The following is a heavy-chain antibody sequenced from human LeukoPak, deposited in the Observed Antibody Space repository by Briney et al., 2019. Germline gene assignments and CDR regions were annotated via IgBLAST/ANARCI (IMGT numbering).Heavy chain of an antibody. V-gene: IGHV4-39*07. Sequence: SETLSLTCAVSGGSISSSSYYWGWIRQPPGKGLEWIGSIYYSGSTYYNPSLKSRVTISVDTSKNQFSLKLSSVTAADTAVYYCARVGYYDSSVLNQDDAFDIWGQGTMVTVSS. CDR2: IYYSGST. D-gene: IGHD3-22*01. CDR1: GGSISSSSYY. CDR3: ARVGYYDSSVLNQDDAFDI. J-gene: IGHJ3*02.